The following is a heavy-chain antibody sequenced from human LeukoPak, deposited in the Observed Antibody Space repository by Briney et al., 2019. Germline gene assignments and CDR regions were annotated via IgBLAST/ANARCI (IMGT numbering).Heavy chain of an antibody. CDR2: IGSSGTT. CDR3: ARWIYYHTSGP. D-gene: IGHD3-22*01. J-gene: IGHJ4*02. CDR1: GFTFSDSH. V-gene: IGHV3-69-1*02. Sequence: GGSLILSCAASGFTFSDSHLGWIRQAPGKGLEWVSYIGSSGTTYYADSVKGRFTLSRDNVKSSVYLQMNTLRVEDTAIYFCARWIYYHTSGPWGPGTLVTVSS.